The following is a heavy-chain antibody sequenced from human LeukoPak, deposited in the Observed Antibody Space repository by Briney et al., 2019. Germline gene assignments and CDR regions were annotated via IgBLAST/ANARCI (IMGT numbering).Heavy chain of an antibody. CDR3: ARHSGASPHYFDY. CDR1: GGSISSSGYY. D-gene: IGHD1-26*01. Sequence: SETLSLTCTVSGGSISSSGYYWGWIRQPPGKGLEWIGNIYYSGSTYYNPSLRSRLTKSVDTSKNQSSLKLRSVTAADTAIYYCARHSGASPHYFDYWGQGALVTVSS. CDR2: IYYSGST. V-gene: IGHV4-39*01. J-gene: IGHJ4*02.